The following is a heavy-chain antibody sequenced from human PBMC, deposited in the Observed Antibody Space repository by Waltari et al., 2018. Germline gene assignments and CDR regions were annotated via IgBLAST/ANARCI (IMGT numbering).Heavy chain of an antibody. CDR2: INPNGNDK. CDR1: GFSFSSTC. J-gene: IGHJ4*02. D-gene: IGHD3-10*01. V-gene: IGHV3-7*04. CDR3: TRGARGAD. Sequence: EVQLVESGGDLVQPGGSLRLSCSASGFSFSSTCMGWVRQAPGKGLEGVANINPNGNDKYYVDSVEGRFTISKDNARNSLYLQMNNLRVEDTAMYYCTRGARGADWGQGTLVTVSS.